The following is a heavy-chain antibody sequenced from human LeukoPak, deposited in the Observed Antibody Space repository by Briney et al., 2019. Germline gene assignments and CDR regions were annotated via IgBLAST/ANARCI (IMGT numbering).Heavy chain of an antibody. V-gene: IGHV3-30*03. J-gene: IGHJ4*02. CDR2: VSHDGSAK. CDR1: GFSLRNHG. D-gene: IGHD6-19*01. Sequence: PGGSLRLSCAASGFSLRNHGMNWVRQAPGKGLEWVAVVSHDGSAKFYADSVKGRFTISRDNPNNILYLQMNSLRPEDTAVYYCARANRPFHTSGWYKDYWGQGTLVTVSS. CDR3: ARANRPFHTSGWYKDY.